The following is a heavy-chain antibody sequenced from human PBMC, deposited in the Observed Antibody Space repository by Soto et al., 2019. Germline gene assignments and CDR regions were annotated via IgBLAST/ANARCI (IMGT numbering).Heavy chain of an antibody. CDR3: TTGAWMSGGVCDS. Sequence: EVQLVESGGGLVKPGGSLRLSCAASGFTFSNVWMIWVRQAPGKGLEWVGRIKSKKDGETIDYAAPVKGRFTISRDDSKKTLYLQMNSLKTEDTAVYFCTTGAWMSGGVCDSWGQGTLVTVSS. CDR1: GFTFSNVW. J-gene: IGHJ4*02. D-gene: IGHD2-15*01. V-gene: IGHV3-15*01. CDR2: IKSKKDGETI.